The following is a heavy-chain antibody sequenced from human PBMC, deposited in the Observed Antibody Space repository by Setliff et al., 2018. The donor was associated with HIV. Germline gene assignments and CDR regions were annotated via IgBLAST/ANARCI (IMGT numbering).Heavy chain of an antibody. CDR3: ARRVLQDDTITRSNWLDP. D-gene: IGHD2-15*01. V-gene: IGHV4-4*09. CDR1: GASISPYS. CDR2: FYTNGDI. Sequence: SETLSLTCTVSGASISPYSWNWIRQPPGKGLEWIGYFYTNGDINYNPSFKSRVTMSADTSKNQFFLRLESVTAADTAVYYCARRVLQDDTITRSNWLDPWGQGTLVTVSS. J-gene: IGHJ5*02.